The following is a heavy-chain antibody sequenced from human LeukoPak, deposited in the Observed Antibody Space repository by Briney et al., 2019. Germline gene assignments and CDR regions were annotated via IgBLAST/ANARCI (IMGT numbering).Heavy chain of an antibody. CDR2: VYRSGST. CDR1: GYSISSGYH. CDR3: ARENWVFDY. D-gene: IGHD7-27*01. Sequence: SETLSLTCVVSGYSISSGYHWGWIRQPPGKGLEWVGSVYRSGSTYYNPSLKSRVTISVDTSKNQISLKVRSVTAADTAVYYCARENWVFDYWGQGILVTVSS. J-gene: IGHJ4*02. V-gene: IGHV4-38-2*02.